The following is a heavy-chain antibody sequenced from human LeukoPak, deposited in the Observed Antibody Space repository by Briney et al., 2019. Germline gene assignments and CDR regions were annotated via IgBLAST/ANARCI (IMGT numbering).Heavy chain of an antibody. Sequence: SVKVSCKASGFTFTSSAMQWVRQARGQRLEWIGWIVVGSGNTNYAQKFQERVTITRDMSTSTAYMELSSLRSEDTAVYYCAADYIVATDDFGGPSFDPWGQGTLVTVSS. CDR3: AADYIVATDDFGGPSFDP. D-gene: IGHD5-12*01. CDR1: GFTFTSSA. J-gene: IGHJ5*02. V-gene: IGHV1-58*02. CDR2: IVVGSGNT.